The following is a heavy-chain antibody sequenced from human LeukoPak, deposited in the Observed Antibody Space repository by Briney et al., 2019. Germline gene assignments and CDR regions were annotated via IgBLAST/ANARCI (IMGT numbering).Heavy chain of an antibody. CDR2: IIPIFGTP. D-gene: IGHD2-2*01. CDR3: ASAAIDREYFQH. J-gene: IGHJ1*01. V-gene: IGHV1-69*01. CDR1: GGTFSSYT. Sequence: SVKVSCKASGGTFSSYTINWVRRAPGQGLEWMGGIIPIFGTPKYAQKFQGRVTITADESTSTAYMELSSLSSEDTAVYYCASAAIDREYFQHWGQGTLVTVSS.